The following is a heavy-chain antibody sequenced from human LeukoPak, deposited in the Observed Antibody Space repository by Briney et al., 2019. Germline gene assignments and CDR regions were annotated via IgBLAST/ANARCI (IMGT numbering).Heavy chain of an antibody. Sequence: SETLSLTCTVSGGSISSSSYYWGWIRQPPGKGLEWIGSIYYSGTTYYNPSLKSRVTISVDTSKNQFSLTLTSLTAADTAVYYCARGLVRGVILNWFDPWGQGTLVTVSS. V-gene: IGHV4-39*01. CDR3: ARGLVRGVILNWFDP. J-gene: IGHJ5*02. CDR2: IYYSGTT. CDR1: GGSISSSSYY. D-gene: IGHD3-10*01.